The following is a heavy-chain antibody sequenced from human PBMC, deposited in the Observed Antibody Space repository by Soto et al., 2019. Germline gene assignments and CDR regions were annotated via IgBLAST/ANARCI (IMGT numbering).Heavy chain of an antibody. CDR2: INAGNGNT. Sequence: QVQLVQSGAEVKKPGASVKVSCKASGYTFTSYAMHWVRQAPGQRLEWMGWINAGNGNTKYSQKFQGRVTITRDTSASTAYMELRSLRSEDTAVYYCARDQAVGSSSWYWFDPWGQGTLVTVSS. D-gene: IGHD6-13*01. CDR3: ARDQAVGSSSWYWFDP. CDR1: GYTFTSYA. J-gene: IGHJ5*02. V-gene: IGHV1-3*01.